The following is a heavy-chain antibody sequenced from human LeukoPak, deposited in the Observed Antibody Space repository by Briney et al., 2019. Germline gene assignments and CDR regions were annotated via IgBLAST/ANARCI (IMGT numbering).Heavy chain of an antibody. Sequence: KPSETLSLTCTVSGVSISSYYWSWLRQPPGKGLEWIGYIYYRGSTSYNPSLKSRVTILVDTSKNQFSLKLSSVTAADTAVYYCARQSYGDYFDYWGQGTLVTVSS. V-gene: IGHV4-59*08. J-gene: IGHJ4*02. CDR3: ARQSYGDYFDY. D-gene: IGHD4-17*01. CDR2: IYYRGST. CDR1: GVSISSYY.